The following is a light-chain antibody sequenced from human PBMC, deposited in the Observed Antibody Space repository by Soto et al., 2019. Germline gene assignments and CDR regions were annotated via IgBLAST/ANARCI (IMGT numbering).Light chain of an antibody. CDR2: SAS. CDR3: QQYNIAPFT. CDR1: QGISNY. V-gene: IGKV1-27*01. Sequence: DIQMTQSPSSLSASVGDRLTITCRASQGISNYLAWYQQKPGKVPKLLIFSASTLQSGVPSRFSGSGSGTDFTLTISSLQPEDVSTYYCQQYNIAPFTFGPGTKVDIK. J-gene: IGKJ3*01.